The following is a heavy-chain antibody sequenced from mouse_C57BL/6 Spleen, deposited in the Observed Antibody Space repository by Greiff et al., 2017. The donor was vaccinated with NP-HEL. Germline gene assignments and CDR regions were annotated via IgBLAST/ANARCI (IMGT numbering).Heavy chain of an antibody. Sequence: VQLQQSGPELVKPGASVKIPCKASGYTFTDYNMDWVKQSHGKSLEWIGDINPNNGGTIYNQKFKGKATLTVDKSSSTAYMELRSLTSEDTAVYYCARKWVYDGYYAAMDYWGQGTSVTVSS. V-gene: IGHV1-18*01. CDR3: ARKWVYDGYYAAMDY. CDR2: INPNNGGT. J-gene: IGHJ4*01. D-gene: IGHD2-3*01. CDR1: GYTFTDYN.